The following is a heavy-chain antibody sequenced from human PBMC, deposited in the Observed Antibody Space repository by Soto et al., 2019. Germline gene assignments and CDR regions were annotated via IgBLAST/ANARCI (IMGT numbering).Heavy chain of an antibody. J-gene: IGHJ5*02. CDR2: ISYDGSNK. Sequence: GGSLRLSCAASGFTFSSYGMHWVRQAPGKGLEWVAVISYDGSNKYYADSVKGRFTISRDNSKNTLYLQMNSLRAEDTAVYYCAKEYALAQSPPFDPWRQGTLVTVSS. V-gene: IGHV3-30*18. CDR1: GFTFSSYG. D-gene: IGHD6-6*01. CDR3: AKEYALAQSPPFDP.